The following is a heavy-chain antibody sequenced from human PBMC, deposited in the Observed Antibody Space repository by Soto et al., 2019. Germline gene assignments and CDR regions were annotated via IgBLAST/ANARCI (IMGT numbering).Heavy chain of an antibody. J-gene: IGHJ4*02. CDR3: VRDSGAKLSSS. D-gene: IGHD6-13*01. Sequence: QVQLVQSGAEVKKPGSSVKVSCKASGGTFSSYRINWVRQAPGQGLEWVGGIVPIYRTADYAQKFQGRVTITADESARTSYMELRSPKYQDTAVYYCVRDSGAKLSSSWGQGTLVTVSS. V-gene: IGHV1-69*01. CDR1: GGTFSSYR. CDR2: IVPIYRTA.